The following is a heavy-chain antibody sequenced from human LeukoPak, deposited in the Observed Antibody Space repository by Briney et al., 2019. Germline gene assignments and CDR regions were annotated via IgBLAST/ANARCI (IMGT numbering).Heavy chain of an antibody. CDR3: ARKKRYCSSTSCYQNYYYYMDV. CDR2: IYYSGST. V-gene: IGHV4-39*01. J-gene: IGHJ6*03. CDR1: GGSISSSSYY. Sequence: SETLSLTCTVSGGSISSSSYYWGWIRQPPGKGLEWIGSIYYSGSTYYNPSLKSRVTISVDTSKNQFSLKLSSVTAADTAVYYCARKKRYCSSTSCYQNYYYYMDVWGKGTTVTVSS. D-gene: IGHD2-2*01.